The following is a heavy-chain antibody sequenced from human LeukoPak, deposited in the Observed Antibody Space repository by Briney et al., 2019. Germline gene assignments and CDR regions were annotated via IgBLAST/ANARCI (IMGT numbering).Heavy chain of an antibody. V-gene: IGHV4-59*08. Sequence: SETLSLTCTVSGGSITSYYWSWIRQPPGKGLEWIGYIYYSGSTNYNPSLKSRVTISVDTSKNQFSLKLSSVTAADTAVYYCARRIAAGSRFDYWGQGTLVTVSS. J-gene: IGHJ4*02. D-gene: IGHD6-6*01. CDR1: GGSITSYY. CDR3: ARRIAAGSRFDY. CDR2: IYYSGST.